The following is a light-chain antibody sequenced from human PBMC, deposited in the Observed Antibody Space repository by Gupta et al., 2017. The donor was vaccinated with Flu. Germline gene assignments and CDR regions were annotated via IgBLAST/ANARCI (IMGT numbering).Light chain of an antibody. CDR1: ALPKQY. Sequence: SYELPQPPTVSVSQGQMARTTRSGDALPKQYAYWYQQKPGQAPVLVIYKDNERPSGIPDGFSGSSSGTTFTLTISGVQAEDEADYYCQSADSSGTWVFGGGTKLTVL. V-gene: IGLV3-25*02. CDR2: KDN. J-gene: IGLJ3*02. CDR3: QSADSSGTWV.